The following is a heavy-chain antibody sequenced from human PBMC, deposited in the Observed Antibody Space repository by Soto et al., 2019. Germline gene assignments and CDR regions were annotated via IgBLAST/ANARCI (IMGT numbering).Heavy chain of an antibody. J-gene: IGHJ5*02. D-gene: IGHD2-2*01. CDR3: ARAEYQLLFPNWFDP. CDR2: IYHSGST. Sequence: KTSETLSLTCAVSGYSISSGYYWGWIRQPPGKGLEWIGSIYHSGSTYYNPSLKSRVTISVDTSKNQFSLKLSSVTAADTAVYYCARAEYQLLFPNWFDPWGQGTLVTVSS. CDR1: GYSISSGYY. V-gene: IGHV4-38-2*01.